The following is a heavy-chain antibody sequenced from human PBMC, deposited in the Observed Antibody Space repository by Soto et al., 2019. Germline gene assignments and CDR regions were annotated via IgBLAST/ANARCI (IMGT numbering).Heavy chain of an antibody. J-gene: IGHJ6*02. D-gene: IGHD6-6*01. Sequence: VQLVESGGGLVQPGGSLRLSCAASGFTFSRYWMTWVRQAPGKGLEWVASINQDGSAKYYVDSVKGRFTISRDNAKNSLYVQMNSLRGEDTAVYYCARLTYSSSSGPPYYYYGMDVWGQGTTVTVSS. V-gene: IGHV3-7*01. CDR1: GFTFSRYW. CDR2: INQDGSAK. CDR3: ARLTYSSSSGPPYYYYGMDV.